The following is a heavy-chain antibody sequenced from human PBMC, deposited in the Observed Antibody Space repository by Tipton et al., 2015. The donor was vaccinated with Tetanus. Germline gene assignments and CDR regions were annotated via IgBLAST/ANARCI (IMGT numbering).Heavy chain of an antibody. J-gene: IGHJ4*02. Sequence: SLRLSCAASGFIFSSYGIHWVRQAPGKGLEWVAVSRYDGTDQYYADSVKGRFTLSRDNSKNTLYLQMDSLRAEDMALYYCAREADCSGGSCFSGDFDNWGQGTQVTVSS. D-gene: IGHD2-15*01. CDR1: GFIFSSYG. V-gene: IGHV3-33*01. CDR3: AREADCSGGSCFSGDFDN. CDR2: SRYDGTDQ.